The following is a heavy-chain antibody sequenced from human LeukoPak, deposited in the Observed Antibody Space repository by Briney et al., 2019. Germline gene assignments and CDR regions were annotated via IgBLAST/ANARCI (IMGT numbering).Heavy chain of an antibody. CDR2: IYYSGST. Sequence: SETLSLTCTVSGGSISSYYWSWIRQPPGKGLEWIGYIYYSGSTNYNPSLKSRVTISVDTSKNQFSLKLSSVTAADTAVYYCARISRFYYYYGMDVLGQGTTVTVSS. CDR3: ARISRFYYYYGMDV. J-gene: IGHJ6*02. V-gene: IGHV4-59*01. D-gene: IGHD3-3*02. CDR1: GGSISSYY.